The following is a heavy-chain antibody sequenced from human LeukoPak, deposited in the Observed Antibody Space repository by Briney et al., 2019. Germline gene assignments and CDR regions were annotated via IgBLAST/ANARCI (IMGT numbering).Heavy chain of an antibody. V-gene: IGHV4-34*12. D-gene: IGHD3-10*01. CDR2: IFYSGST. CDR3: AKSNGYGLVDI. Sequence: SSETLSLTCAVYGGSFSGYYWGWIRQPPGKGLEWIGNIFYSGSTYYSPSLKSRVTISLDTSRNQFSLKLNSVTAADTAVYYCAKSNGYGLVDIWGQGTMVTVSS. J-gene: IGHJ3*02. CDR1: GGSFSGYY.